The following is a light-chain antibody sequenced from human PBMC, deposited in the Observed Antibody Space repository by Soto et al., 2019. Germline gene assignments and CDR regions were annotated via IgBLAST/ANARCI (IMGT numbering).Light chain of an antibody. CDR2: DAS. CDR1: QSITIW. V-gene: IGKV1-5*01. J-gene: IGKJ5*01. Sequence: DIQMTQSPSTLPASAGDRVTITCRASQSITIWLAWYQQKPGKAPKLLIYDASTLESGVPSRFSGSGSGTEFTLTISSLQPDDFATYYCQQFHSFPITFGQGTRLEIK. CDR3: QQFHSFPIT.